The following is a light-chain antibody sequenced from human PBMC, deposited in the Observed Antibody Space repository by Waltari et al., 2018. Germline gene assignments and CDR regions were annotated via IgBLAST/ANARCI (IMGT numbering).Light chain of an antibody. CDR2: KVS. J-gene: IGKJ2*01. CDR3: MQGTHWPYT. Sequence: DAVLTQSPLSLTVTLGQPASISCRAIQSLVFSDGNTYLNWFHQRPGQPPRRLIYKVSNRASGVPERVSGSVTGPDFTLKISRVEAEDVGGVYYCMQGTHWPYTFGQGTKLDIK. V-gene: IGKV2-30*01. CDR1: QSLVFSDGNTY.